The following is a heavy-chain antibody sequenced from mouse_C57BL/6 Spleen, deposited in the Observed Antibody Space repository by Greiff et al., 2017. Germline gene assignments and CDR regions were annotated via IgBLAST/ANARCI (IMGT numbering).Heavy chain of an antibody. D-gene: IGHD1-1*01. CDR3: ARFYYGSTYYAMDY. V-gene: IGHV1-64*01. CDR2: IHPNSGNT. Sequence: QVQLQQPGAELVKPGASVKLSCKASGYTFTSYWMHWVKQRPGQGLEWIGMIHPNSGNTNYNEKFKSKATLTVDKSSSTAYMQLSSLTSEDSAVYYCARFYYGSTYYAMDYWGQGTSVTVSS. CDR1: GYTFTSYW. J-gene: IGHJ4*01.